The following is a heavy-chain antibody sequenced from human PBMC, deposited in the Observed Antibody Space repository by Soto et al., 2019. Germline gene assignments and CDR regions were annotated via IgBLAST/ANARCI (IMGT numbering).Heavy chain of an antibody. CDR1: GFTFSSYA. CDR2: ISSNGGSA. CDR3: VKDQGGYSGYVFDY. J-gene: IGHJ4*02. Sequence: GGSLRLSCSASGFTFSSYAMHWVRQAPGKGLEYVSAISSNGGSAYYADSVKGRFTISRDNSKNTLYLQMSSLRAEDTAVYYCVKDQGGYSGYVFDYWGQGTLVTVSS. D-gene: IGHD5-12*01. V-gene: IGHV3-64D*06.